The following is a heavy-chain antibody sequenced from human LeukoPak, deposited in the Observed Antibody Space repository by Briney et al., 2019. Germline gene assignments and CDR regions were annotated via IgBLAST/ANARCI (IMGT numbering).Heavy chain of an antibody. J-gene: IGHJ4*02. CDR3: ARGFTSRGYSYGYGRRTSFDY. D-gene: IGHD5-18*01. Sequence: SETLSLTCTVSGGSISSYYWGWIRQPPGKGLEWIGYIYYSGSTNYNPSLKSRVTISVDTSKNQFSLKLSSVTAADTAVYYCARGFTSRGYSYGYGRRTSFDYWGQGTLVTVSS. CDR1: GGSISSYY. CDR2: IYYSGST. V-gene: IGHV4-59*01.